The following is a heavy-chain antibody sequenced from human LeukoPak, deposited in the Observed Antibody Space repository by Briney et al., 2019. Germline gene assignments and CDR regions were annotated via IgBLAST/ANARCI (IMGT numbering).Heavy chain of an antibody. CDR2: IYHSGST. J-gene: IGHJ6*03. D-gene: IGHD6-13*01. CDR3: ARDSSSFPTPYYFYYYMDV. Sequence: SETLSLTCTVSGGSISSSSYYWGWIRQPPGKGLEWIGSIYHSGSTYYNPSLKSRVTISVDTSKNQFSLKLSSVTAADTAVYYCARDSSSFPTPYYFYYYMDVWGKGTTVTVSS. V-gene: IGHV4-39*07. CDR1: GGSISSSSYY.